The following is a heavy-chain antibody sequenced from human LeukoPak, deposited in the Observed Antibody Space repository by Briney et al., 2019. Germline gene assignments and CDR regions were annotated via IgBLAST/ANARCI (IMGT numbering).Heavy chain of an antibody. CDR2: INSDGSWT. V-gene: IGHV3-74*01. J-gene: IGHJ4*02. Sequence: GGPLRLSCAASGNYWMHWVRQAPGKGLVWVSHINSDGSWTSYADSVKGRFTISKDNAKNSLYLQMNSLRAEDTAVYYCARDTPDYDILTGYYGPFDYWGQGTLVTVSS. D-gene: IGHD3-9*01. CDR3: ARDTPDYDILTGYYGPFDY. CDR1: GNYW.